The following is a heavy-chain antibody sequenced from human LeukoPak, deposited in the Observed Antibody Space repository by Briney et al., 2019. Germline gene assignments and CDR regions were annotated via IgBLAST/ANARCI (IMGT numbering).Heavy chain of an antibody. CDR1: GFTFSSYA. Sequence: GGSLRLSCAASGFTFSSYAMSWVRQAPGKGLEWVPAISGSGGSTYYADSVKGRFTISRDNSKNTLYLQMNSLRAEDTAVYYCANHPRGERLDYWGQGTLVTVSS. V-gene: IGHV3-23*01. CDR2: ISGSGGST. CDR3: ANHPRGERLDY. J-gene: IGHJ4*02. D-gene: IGHD1-1*01.